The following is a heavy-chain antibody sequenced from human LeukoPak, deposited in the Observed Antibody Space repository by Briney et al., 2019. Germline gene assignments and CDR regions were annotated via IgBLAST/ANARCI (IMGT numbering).Heavy chain of an antibody. CDR1: GFTFSNYA. J-gene: IGHJ3*02. CDR3: AKARVVVTLKDAFDI. D-gene: IGHD2-21*02. CDR2: ISGSGGST. V-gene: IGHV3-23*01. Sequence: GGSLRLSCAASGFTFSNYAMSWVRQAPGKGLEWVSAISGSGGSTYYADSVKGRFTISRDNSKNTLYLQMNSLRAEDTAVYYCAKARVVVTLKDAFDIWGQGTMVTVSS.